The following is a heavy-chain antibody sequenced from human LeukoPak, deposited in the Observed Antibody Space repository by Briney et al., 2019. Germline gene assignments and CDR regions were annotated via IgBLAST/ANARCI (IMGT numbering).Heavy chain of an antibody. V-gene: IGHV3-74*01. CDR1: GFTISGYS. D-gene: IGHD1-26*01. CDR2: INSDGTST. J-gene: IGHJ1*01. Sequence: GGSLRLSCAASGFTISGYSMHWVRQSPPGKGLVWVSRINSDGTSTSYADSVKGRFTISRDNAKNTLYLQMNSLRAEDTAVYYCAAYSVSNPPRHWGQGTQVTVSS. CDR3: AAYSVSNPPRH.